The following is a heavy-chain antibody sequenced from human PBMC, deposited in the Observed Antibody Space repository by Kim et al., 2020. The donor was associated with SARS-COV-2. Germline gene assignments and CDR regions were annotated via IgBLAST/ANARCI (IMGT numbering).Heavy chain of an antibody. CDR1: GFTFTNFW. V-gene: IGHV3-7*03. CDR2: LKGGGSET. Sequence: GGSLRLSCAVSGFTFTNFWMSWVRHSPLPLLGGGGALKGGGSETYYVASVKGRFTISRDNAKNSLYLQMLCLSVEDTAVYHCASGGSSYYPRGGYWGQGTLVTVSS. D-gene: IGHD3-22*01. CDR3: ASGGSSYYPRGGY. J-gene: IGHJ4*02.